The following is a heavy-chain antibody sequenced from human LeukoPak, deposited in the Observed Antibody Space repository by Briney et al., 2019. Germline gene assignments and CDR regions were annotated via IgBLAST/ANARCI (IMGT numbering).Heavy chain of an antibody. CDR3: ARGGHTSGWYPFDY. J-gene: IGHJ4*02. CDR1: GYSISSGYY. CDR2: IYHSGIT. D-gene: IGHD6-19*01. V-gene: IGHV4-38-2*02. Sequence: SETLSLTCTVSGYSISSGYYWGWVRQPPGKGLEWIGSIYHSGITNYNPSLKSRVTISLDTSKNQFSLKLSSVTAADTAVYYCARGGHTSGWYPFDYWGQGTLVTVSS.